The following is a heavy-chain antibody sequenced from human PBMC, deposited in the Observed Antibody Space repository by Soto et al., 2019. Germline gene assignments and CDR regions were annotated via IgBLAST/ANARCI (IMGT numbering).Heavy chain of an antibody. Sequence: SETLSVTCTVSGGSISSYYWSWIRQPPGKGLEWIGYIYHSGSTYYNPSLKSRVTISVDTSKNQFSLKLSSVTAADTAVYYCARAMVVTQNWFDPWGQGTLVTVSS. J-gene: IGHJ5*02. D-gene: IGHD2-21*02. CDR1: GGSISSYY. V-gene: IGHV4-4*09. CDR3: ARAMVVTQNWFDP. CDR2: IYHSGST.